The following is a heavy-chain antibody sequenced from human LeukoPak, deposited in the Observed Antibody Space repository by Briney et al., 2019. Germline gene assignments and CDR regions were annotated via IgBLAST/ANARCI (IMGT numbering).Heavy chain of an antibody. D-gene: IGHD5-18*01. V-gene: IGHV1-18*01. CDR2: ISAYNGNT. Sequence: ASVKVSCRASGYTFTSYGISWVRQAPAPGLEWMGWISAYNGNTNYAQKLQGRVTMTTDTSTSTAYMELRSLRSDDTAVYYCARHPIQLWFNVDYWGQGTLVTGSS. J-gene: IGHJ4*02. CDR1: GYTFTSYG. CDR3: ARHPIQLWFNVDY.